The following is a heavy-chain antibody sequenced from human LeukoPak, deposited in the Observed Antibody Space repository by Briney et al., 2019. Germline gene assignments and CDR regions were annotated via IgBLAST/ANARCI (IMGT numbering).Heavy chain of an antibody. CDR1: GFTFSDFW. CDR2: VTQDGSEN. J-gene: IGHJ5*02. V-gene: IGHV3-7*01. Sequence: GGSLRLSCAASGFTFSDFWMSWVSQAPGKGLVWVASVTQDGSENHYVDSAKGRFTLSRGNAKNSLYLQMSSLRAEDTAVYWCRRGHWDDHAWGQGTLVTVSS. D-gene: IGHD7-27*01. CDR3: RRGHWDDHA.